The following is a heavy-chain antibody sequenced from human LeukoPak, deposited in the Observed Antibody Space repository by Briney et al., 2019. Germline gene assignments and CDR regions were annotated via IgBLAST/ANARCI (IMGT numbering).Heavy chain of an antibody. Sequence: SETLSLTCTVSGGSISSYYWSWIWQPPGKRVEWIGYIYYSGSTNYNPSLKSRVTISVDTSKNQFSLRLSSVTAADTAVYYSARLASGSYGPLTPFDYWGQGTLVTVSS. J-gene: IGHJ4*02. CDR1: GGSISSYY. V-gene: IGHV4-59*08. CDR2: IYYSGST. CDR3: ARLASGSYGPLTPFDY. D-gene: IGHD1-26*01.